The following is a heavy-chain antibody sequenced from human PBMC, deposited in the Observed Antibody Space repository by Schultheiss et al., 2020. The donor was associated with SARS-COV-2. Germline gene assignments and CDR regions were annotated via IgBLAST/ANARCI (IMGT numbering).Heavy chain of an antibody. J-gene: IGHJ1*01. CDR3: ARIYCSSTSCYNEEKYFQH. CDR2: INLNSGGT. V-gene: IGHV1-2*02. CDR1: GYTFTGYY. D-gene: IGHD2-2*02. Sequence: GESLKISCKASGYTFTGYYMHWVRQSPGQGLEWMGWINLNSGGTNYAQKFQGRVTMTRVTSNSTAYMELSRLRSDDTAVYYCARIYCSSTSCYNEEKYFQHWGHGALVTVSS.